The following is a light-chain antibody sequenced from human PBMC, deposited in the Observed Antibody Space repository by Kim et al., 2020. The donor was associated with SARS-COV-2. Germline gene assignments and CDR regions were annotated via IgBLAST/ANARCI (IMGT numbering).Light chain of an antibody. J-gene: IGKJ4*01. V-gene: IGKV1-27*01. CDR2: AAS. CDR3: QKCYSAPLT. Sequence: GDRVTITCRASQAISSSLAWYQQKPGKVPKLLIYAASTLQSGVPSRFSGSGSGTDFTLTISSLQHEDVATYYCQKCYSAPLTFGGGTKV. CDR1: QAISSS.